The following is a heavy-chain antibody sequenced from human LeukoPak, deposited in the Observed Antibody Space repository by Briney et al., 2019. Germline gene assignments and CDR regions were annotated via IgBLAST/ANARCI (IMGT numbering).Heavy chain of an antibody. Sequence: GASVKVSCRASGYTFTSYDINWVRQATGQGLEWMGWMNSNSGNTGYAQKFQGRVTMTRNTSISTAYMELSSLRSEDTAVYYCARVPHCSSTSCRYYFDYWGQGTLVTVSS. CDR1: GYTFTSYD. CDR3: ARVPHCSSTSCRYYFDY. V-gene: IGHV1-8*01. J-gene: IGHJ4*02. CDR2: MNSNSGNT. D-gene: IGHD2-2*01.